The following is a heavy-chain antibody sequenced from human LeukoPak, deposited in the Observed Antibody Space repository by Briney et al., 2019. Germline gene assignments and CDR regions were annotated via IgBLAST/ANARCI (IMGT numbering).Heavy chain of an antibody. V-gene: IGHV4-59*08. CDR1: GGSISSYY. CDR3: ARHGLVVAASFDY. D-gene: IGHD2-15*01. CDR2: IYYSGST. J-gene: IGHJ4*02. Sequence: PSETLSLTCTASGGSISSYYWSWIRQPPGKGLEWIGYIYYSGSTNYNPSLKSRVTISVDTSKNQFSLKLSSVTAADTAVYYCARHGLVVAASFDYWGQGTLVIVSS.